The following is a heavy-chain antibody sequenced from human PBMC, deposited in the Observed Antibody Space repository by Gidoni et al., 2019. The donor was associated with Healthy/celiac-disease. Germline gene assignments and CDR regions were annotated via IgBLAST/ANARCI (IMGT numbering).Heavy chain of an antibody. CDR1: GLTFSSDG. V-gene: IGHV3-33*01. CDR3: ARDGAARPGDY. J-gene: IGHJ4*02. Sequence: QVQLVESGGGVVQPGRSLRLSCATSGLTFSSDGMHWGRQAPGKGLEWVAVIWYDGSNKYYADSVKGRFTISRDNSKNTLYLQMNSLRAEDTAVYYCARDGAARPGDYWGQGTLVTVSA. D-gene: IGHD6-6*01. CDR2: IWYDGSNK.